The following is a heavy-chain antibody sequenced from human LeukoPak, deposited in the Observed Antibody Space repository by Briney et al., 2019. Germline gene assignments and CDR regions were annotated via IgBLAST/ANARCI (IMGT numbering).Heavy chain of an antibody. CDR2: IIAIFGPA. CDR1: GGTFSSYA. J-gene: IGHJ4*02. V-gene: IGHV1-69*13. D-gene: IGHD3-22*01. Sequence: ASVKVSCKASGGTFSSYAISWVRQAPGQGLEWMGGIIAIFGPANYAQKFQGRVTITADESTSTALTELSSLTSEDTAVYYCASRTYYYDSSGYYYAPFDYWGQGTLVIVSS. CDR3: ASRTYYYDSSGYYYAPFDY.